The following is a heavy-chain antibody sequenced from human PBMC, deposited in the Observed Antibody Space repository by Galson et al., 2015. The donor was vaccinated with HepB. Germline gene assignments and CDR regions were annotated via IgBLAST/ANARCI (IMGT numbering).Heavy chain of an antibody. CDR3: ATITMGVVVINP. J-gene: IGHJ4*02. V-gene: IGHV4-59*06. CDR2: IHYSGST. D-gene: IGHD3-22*01. Sequence: LRLSCAASTFIFSTYSMDWVRQAPGKGLEWIGYIHYSGSTYYNSSLKSRVTMSVDTSQNQFSLRLSSVTAADTAVYYCATITMGVVVINPWGQGTLVTVSS. CDR1: TFIFSTYS.